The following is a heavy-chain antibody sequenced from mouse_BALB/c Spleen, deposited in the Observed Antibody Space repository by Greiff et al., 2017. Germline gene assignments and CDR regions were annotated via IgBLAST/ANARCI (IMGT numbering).Heavy chain of an antibody. V-gene: IGHV1-67*01. Sequence: QVHVKQSGPELVRPGVSVKISCKGSGYTFTDYSMHWVKQSHAKSLEWIGVISTYYGNTNYNQKFKGKATMTVDKSSSTAYMELARLTSEDSAIYYCAREGTTAPWFAYWGQGTLVTVSA. CDR3: AREGTTAPWFAY. J-gene: IGHJ3*01. CDR1: GYTFTDYS. CDR2: ISTYYGNT. D-gene: IGHD1-2*01.